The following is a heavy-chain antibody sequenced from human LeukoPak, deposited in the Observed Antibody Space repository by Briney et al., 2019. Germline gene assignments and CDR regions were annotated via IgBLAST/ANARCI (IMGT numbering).Heavy chain of an antibody. CDR2: IYPGDSDT. V-gene: IGHV5-51*01. CDR1: GYSFTGYW. CDR3: ATVVIDRYYYYYMDV. Sequence: GESLKISCKGSGYSFTGYWIGWVRQMPGKGLEWMGIIYPGDSDTRYSPSFQGQVTISADKSISTAYLQWSSLKASDTAMYYCATVVIDRYYYYYMDVWGKGTTVTVSS. J-gene: IGHJ6*03. D-gene: IGHD4-23*01.